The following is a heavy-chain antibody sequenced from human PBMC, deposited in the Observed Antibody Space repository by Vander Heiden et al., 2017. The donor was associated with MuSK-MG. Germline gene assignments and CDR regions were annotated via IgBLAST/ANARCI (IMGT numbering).Heavy chain of an antibody. CDR3: ARGSGATYDFWSGYYASYYMDV. D-gene: IGHD3-3*01. J-gene: IGHJ6*03. Sequence: QAQLVQSGAEVKKPGASVKVSCKASGYTFTGYYMHWVRQAPGQGLEWMGWINPNSGGTNYAQKFQGWVTMTRDTSISTAYMELSRLRSDDTAVYYCARGSGATYDFWSGYYASYYMDVWGKGTAVTVSS. CDR1: GYTFTGYY. CDR2: INPNSGGT. V-gene: IGHV1-2*04.